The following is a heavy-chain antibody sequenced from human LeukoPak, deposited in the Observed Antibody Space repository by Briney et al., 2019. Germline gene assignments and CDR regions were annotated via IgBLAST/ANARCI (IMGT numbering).Heavy chain of an antibody. D-gene: IGHD3-22*01. CDR1: GGSIGSSY. CDR3: ARHFSGDYYNSSGYSAPDI. Sequence: SSETLSLTCTVSGGSIGSSYWSWIRQPPGKGLQWMGYIYYSGSTTYNPFLRSRLSMSVDPSNNQVSLKLTSVTAADTAVYYCARHFSGDYYNSSGYSAPDIWGQGTMVTVSS. V-gene: IGHV4-59*08. CDR2: IYYSGST. J-gene: IGHJ3*02.